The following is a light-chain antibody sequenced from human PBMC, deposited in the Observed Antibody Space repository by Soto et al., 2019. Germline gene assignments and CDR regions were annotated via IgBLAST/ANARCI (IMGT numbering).Light chain of an antibody. CDR3: QQYHIYSGT. CDR1: QTIDSW. V-gene: IGKV1-5*03. CDR2: KAS. Sequence: DIQLTQTPSTLSASVGDEVTITCRASQTIDSWLAWYQQRPGKPPNLLIYKASTLASGVPSRFSGSGSGTEFTLTINSLQPDDFATYYCQQYHIYSGTFGQGTKVDIK. J-gene: IGKJ1*01.